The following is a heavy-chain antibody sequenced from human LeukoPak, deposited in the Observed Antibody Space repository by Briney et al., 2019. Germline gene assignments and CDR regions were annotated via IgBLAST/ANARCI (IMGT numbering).Heavy chain of an antibody. V-gene: IGHV4-59*01. CDR1: GGSISSYY. CDR3: ARTTRYSSGWFPDY. J-gene: IGHJ4*02. Sequence: SETLSLTCNVSGGSISSYYWNWIRQPPGKGLEWIGYVYYTGSTNYNPSLKSRVSISVDTSKNQFSLKLTSVTAADTAVYYCARTTRYSSGWFPDYWGRGTLVTVSS. CDR2: VYYTGST. D-gene: IGHD6-19*01.